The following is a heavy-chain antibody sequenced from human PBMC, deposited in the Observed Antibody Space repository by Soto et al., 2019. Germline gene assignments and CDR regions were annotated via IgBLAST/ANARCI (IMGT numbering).Heavy chain of an antibody. CDR2: IKQDGSEK. CDR1: GFTFSSYW. CDR3: ARDPSIVLVPAATYYYGMDV. J-gene: IGHJ6*02. D-gene: IGHD2-2*01. V-gene: IGHV3-7*01. Sequence: GGSLRLSCAASGFTFSSYWMSWVRQAPGKGLEWVANIKQDGSEKYYVDSVKGRFTISRDNAKNSLYLQMNSLRAEDTAVYYCARDPSIVLVPAATYYYGMDVWGQGTTVTVSS.